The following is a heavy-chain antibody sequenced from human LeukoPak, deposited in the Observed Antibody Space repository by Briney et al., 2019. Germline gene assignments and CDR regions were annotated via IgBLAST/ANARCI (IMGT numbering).Heavy chain of an antibody. CDR1: GYTFTGYY. V-gene: IGHV1-2*02. CDR2: INPTSGDT. J-gene: IGHJ4*02. CDR3: ARDPGQLRPPGPACCFDY. D-gene: IGHD3-3*01. Sequence: ASVKVSCKASGYTFTGYYMHWVRQAPGQGLEWMGWINPTSGDTNYAQKFQGRVTMPRDTSISTAYMEMNRLTSDDTAVYYCARDPGQLRPPGPACCFDYWGQGTLVTVSS.